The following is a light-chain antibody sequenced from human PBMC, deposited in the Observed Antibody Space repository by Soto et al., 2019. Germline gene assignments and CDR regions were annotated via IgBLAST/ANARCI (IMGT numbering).Light chain of an antibody. Sequence: EIVMTQSPATLSVSPGERATLSCRASQSVSSNLAWYQQKPGQAPRLLIYGASTRATGIPARFSGSGSGTEFTRTISSLQSEDFAVYYCQQYNNWLGTFGQGTKVEIK. CDR2: GAS. CDR1: QSVSSN. CDR3: QQYNNWLGT. J-gene: IGKJ1*01. V-gene: IGKV3-15*01.